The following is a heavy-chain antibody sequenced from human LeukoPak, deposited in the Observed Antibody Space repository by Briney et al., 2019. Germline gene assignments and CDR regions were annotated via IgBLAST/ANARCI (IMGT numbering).Heavy chain of an antibody. Sequence: PGGSLRLSCAASGFTFSSYSMNWVRQAPGKGLEWVSYISSSSSTIYYADSVKGRFTISRDNAKNSLYLQMNSLRAEDTAVYYCARGIQLWLRASDYWGQGTLVTVSS. CDR3: ARGIQLWLRASDY. D-gene: IGHD5-18*01. CDR1: GFTFSSYS. V-gene: IGHV3-48*01. CDR2: ISSSSSTI. J-gene: IGHJ4*02.